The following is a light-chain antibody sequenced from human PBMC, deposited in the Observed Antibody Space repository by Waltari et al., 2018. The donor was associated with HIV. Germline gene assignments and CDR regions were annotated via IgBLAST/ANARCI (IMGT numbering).Light chain of an antibody. CDR2: KAS. J-gene: IGKJ3*01. V-gene: IGKV1-5*03. CDR3: QQYNNYPFT. CDR1: QTISNS. Sequence: DIQITPSPSPLSASVGDRVTITSTASQTISNSLAWYQQKPGKAPKHLLYKASSVESGVPSTFSGSGSGTEFTLTISSLQPDDFATYYCQQYNNYPFTFGPGTKVEIK.